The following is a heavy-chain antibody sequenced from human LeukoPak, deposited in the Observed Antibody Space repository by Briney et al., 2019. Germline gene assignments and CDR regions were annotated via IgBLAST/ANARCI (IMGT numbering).Heavy chain of an antibody. CDR2: IYYSGST. CDR1: GGSISSSSYY. V-gene: IGHV4-39*01. J-gene: IGHJ4*02. Sequence: PSETLSLTCTVSGGSISSSSYYWGWIRQPPGKGLEWIGSIYYSGSTYYNPSLKSRVTISVDTSKNQFSLKLSSVTAADTAVYYCARYYDFWSGHYLDYWGQGTLVTVSS. CDR3: ARYYDFWSGHYLDY. D-gene: IGHD3-3*01.